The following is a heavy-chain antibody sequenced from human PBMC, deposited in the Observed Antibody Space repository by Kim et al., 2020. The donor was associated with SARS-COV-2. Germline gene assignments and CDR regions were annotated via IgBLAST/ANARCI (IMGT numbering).Heavy chain of an antibody. CDR3: AGYGDPNPNWFDP. J-gene: IGHJ5*02. D-gene: IGHD4-17*01. Sequence: YNPSLKSRVTISVDTSKNQFSLKLSSVTAADTAVYYCAGYGDPNPNWFDPWGQGTLVTVSS. V-gene: IGHV4-59*01.